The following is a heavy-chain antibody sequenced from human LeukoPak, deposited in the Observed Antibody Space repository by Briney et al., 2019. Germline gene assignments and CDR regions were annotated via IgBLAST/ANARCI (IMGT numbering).Heavy chain of an antibody. J-gene: IGHJ4*02. Sequence: GGSLRLSCAASGFTFSSYSMNWVRQAPGKGLEWVSSISSSSSYIYYADSVKGRFTISRGNAKNPLYLQMNSLRAEDTAVYYCAKVLSRGYSYGCFDYWGQGTLVTVSS. V-gene: IGHV3-21*01. CDR2: ISSSSSYI. D-gene: IGHD5-18*01. CDR1: GFTFSSYS. CDR3: AKVLSRGYSYGCFDY.